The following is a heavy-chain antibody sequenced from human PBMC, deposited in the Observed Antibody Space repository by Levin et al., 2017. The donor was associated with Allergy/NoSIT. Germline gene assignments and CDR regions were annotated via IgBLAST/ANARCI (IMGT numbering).Heavy chain of an antibody. CDR3: AKVGGGGPEYFQH. CDR1: GFTFSSYG. V-gene: IGHV3-30*18. Sequence: GGSLRLSCAASGFTFSSYGMHWVRQAPGKGLEWVAVISYDGSNKYYADSVKGRFTISRDNSKNTLYLQMNSLRAEDTAVYYCAKVGGGGPEYFQHWGQGTLVTVSS. J-gene: IGHJ1*01. D-gene: IGHD2-15*01. CDR2: ISYDGSNK.